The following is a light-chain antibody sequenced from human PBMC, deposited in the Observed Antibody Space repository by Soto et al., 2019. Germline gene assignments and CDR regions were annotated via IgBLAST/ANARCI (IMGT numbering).Light chain of an antibody. V-gene: IGKV1-5*03. CDR3: QQHHEYAAWT. CDR1: PSVSIW. CDR2: KAS. Sequence: DIQMTQSPSTLSASVGDRVTITCRASPSVSIWLAWYQQKPGKAPDLLIYKASSLQSGVPSRFSGSGSGTEFTLTIDSLQPEDFATYFCQQHHEYAAWTFGQGTKVESK. J-gene: IGKJ1*01.